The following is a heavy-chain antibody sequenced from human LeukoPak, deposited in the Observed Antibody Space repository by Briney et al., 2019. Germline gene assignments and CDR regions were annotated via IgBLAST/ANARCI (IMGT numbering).Heavy chain of an antibody. V-gene: IGHV4-38-2*02. D-gene: IGHD2-2*01. CDR1: GYSISSGYY. CDR2: IYHSGST. CDR3: ASIVVVPAAPRDPFDY. Sequence: PSETLSLTCTVSGYSISSGYYWGWIRQPPGKGLEWIGSIYHSGSTYYNPSLKSRVTISVDTSKNQFSLKLSSVTAADTAVYYCASIVVVPAAPRDPFDYWGQGTLVTVSS. J-gene: IGHJ4*02.